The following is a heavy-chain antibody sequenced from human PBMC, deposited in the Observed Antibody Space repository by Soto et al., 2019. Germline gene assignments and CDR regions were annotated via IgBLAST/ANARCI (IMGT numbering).Heavy chain of an antibody. CDR2: IYHSGST. Sequence: QLQLQESGSGLVKPSQTLSLTCAVSGGSISSGGYSWSWIRQPPGKGLEWIGYIYHSGSTYYNPSLQRRVTISVDRSKNQFSLKLSSVTAAHTAVYYCARAHYCDYGYGMDVWGQGTTVTVSS. CDR1: GGSISSGGYS. D-gene: IGHD4-17*01. V-gene: IGHV4-30-2*01. J-gene: IGHJ6*02. CDR3: ARAHYCDYGYGMDV.